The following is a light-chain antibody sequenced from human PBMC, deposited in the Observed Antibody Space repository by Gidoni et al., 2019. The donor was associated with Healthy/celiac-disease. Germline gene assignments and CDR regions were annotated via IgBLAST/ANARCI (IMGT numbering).Light chain of an antibody. J-gene: IGKJ2*01. CDR2: AAS. Sequence: AIRMTQSPSSFSASTGDRVTITCRASQGISSYLAWYQQKPGKAPKLLIYAASTLQSGVPSRFSGSGSGTDFTLTISCLQSEDFATYYCQQYYSYPPYTFXQGTKLEIK. CDR3: QQYYSYPPYT. V-gene: IGKV1-8*01. CDR1: QGISSY.